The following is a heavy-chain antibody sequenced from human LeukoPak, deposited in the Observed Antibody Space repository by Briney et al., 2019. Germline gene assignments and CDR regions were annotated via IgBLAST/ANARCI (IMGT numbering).Heavy chain of an antibody. CDR1: GFTFSGFA. Sequence: GGSLRLSCAASGFTFSGFAIYWVRQAPGKGLEWVAVVSRDGSDKYYADSVEGRFTTSRDNSKKTVYLQMNSLRVEDTAVYYCAKSGEMGDDYWGQGTLVTVSS. J-gene: IGHJ4*02. CDR3: AKSGEMGDDY. CDR2: VSRDGSDK. D-gene: IGHD3-10*01. V-gene: IGHV3-30*01.